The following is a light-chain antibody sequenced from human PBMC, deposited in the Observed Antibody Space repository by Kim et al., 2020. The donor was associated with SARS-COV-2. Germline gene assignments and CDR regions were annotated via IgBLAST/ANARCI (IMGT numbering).Light chain of an antibody. Sequence: QLVLTQSPSASASLGASVKLTCTLSSGHSSYAIAWHQQQPENGPRYLMKLNSDGSHSKGDGIPDRFSGSSSGAERYLTISSLQSEDEADYYCQTWDTGIKMFGGWTQLSVL. CDR2: LNSDGSH. CDR3: QTWDTGIKM. CDR1: SGHSSYA. J-gene: IGLJ3*02. V-gene: IGLV4-69*01.